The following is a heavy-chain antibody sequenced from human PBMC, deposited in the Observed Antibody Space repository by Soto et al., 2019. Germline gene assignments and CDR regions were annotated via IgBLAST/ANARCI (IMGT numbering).Heavy chain of an antibody. CDR2: ISYDGSNK. J-gene: IGHJ4*02. CDR3: SKDVDDSSAYYYVGLWYFDH. CDR1: GFTFSSYG. Sequence: GGSLRLSCAASGFTFSSYGMHWVRQAPGKGLEWVAVISYDGSNKYYAYSVKGRFTISRDNSKNTPYVQLNSLRAEDTAVYYCSKDVDDSSAYYYVGLWYFDHSGQGTLVTVTP. D-gene: IGHD3-22*01. V-gene: IGHV3-30*18.